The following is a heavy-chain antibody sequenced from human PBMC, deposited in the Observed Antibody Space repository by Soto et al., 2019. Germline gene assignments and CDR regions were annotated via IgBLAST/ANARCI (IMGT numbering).Heavy chain of an antibody. CDR3: TITGDDY. Sequence: GGSLRLSCAASGFTFSDYAMSWVRQAPGKGLEWVSGISGSGGSTYYAESVKGRFTISRDNSKNTLYLQMNSLRAEDTAIYYCTITGDDYWGQGTLVTVSS. CDR2: ISGSGGST. CDR1: GFTFSDYA. J-gene: IGHJ4*02. D-gene: IGHD2-8*02. V-gene: IGHV3-23*01.